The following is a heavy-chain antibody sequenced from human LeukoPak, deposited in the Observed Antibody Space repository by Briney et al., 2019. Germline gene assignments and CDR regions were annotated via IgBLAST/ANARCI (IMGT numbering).Heavy chain of an antibody. J-gene: IGHJ4*02. CDR1: GFTFRNYV. CDR3: ARDEGEWELLRRYFDY. Sequence: GGSLRLSCAASGFTFRNYVMHWVPRASGKGLEWGAAIPYEDGRNEYYADSVKGRFTISRDNSKKTVYLRMNSLRAEDTAVYYCARDEGEWELLRRYFDYWGQGTLVTVSS. D-gene: IGHD1-26*01. V-gene: IGHV3-30*03. CDR2: IPYEDGRNE.